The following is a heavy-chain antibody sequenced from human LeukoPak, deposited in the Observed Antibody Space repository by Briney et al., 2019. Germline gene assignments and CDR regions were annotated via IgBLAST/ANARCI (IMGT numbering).Heavy chain of an antibody. V-gene: IGHV3-7*03. D-gene: IGHD5-18*01. CDR3: ASLDTAKQPLANH. CDR2: IREERGQE. Sequence: GGSLRLSCVASGLTVSNHWMSWVRQAPGKGLEWVANIREERGQEYYVDSVKGRLTISKNSAKNSLYLQMNTLRVEDTAMYYCASLDTAKQPLANHWGQGTLVTVSS. CDR1: GLTVSNHW. J-gene: IGHJ5*02.